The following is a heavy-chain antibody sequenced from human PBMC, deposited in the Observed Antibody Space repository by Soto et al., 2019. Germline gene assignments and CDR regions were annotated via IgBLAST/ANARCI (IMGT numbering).Heavy chain of an antibody. CDR3: AILWFGEFPLVDYSYYYMDV. J-gene: IGHJ6*03. D-gene: IGHD3-10*01. Sequence: GGSLRLSCAASGFAFSGPTIHWVRQASGKGLEWVGRIRSEANSYATVYAASMKGRFTISRDDSKNTAYLQMNSLKTEDTAVYYCAILWFGEFPLVDYSYYYMDVWGKGTTVTVSS. V-gene: IGHV3-73*01. CDR2: IRSEANSYAT. CDR1: GFAFSGPT.